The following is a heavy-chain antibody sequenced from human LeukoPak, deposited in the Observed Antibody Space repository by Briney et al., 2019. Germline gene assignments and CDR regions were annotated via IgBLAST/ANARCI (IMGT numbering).Heavy chain of an antibody. D-gene: IGHD3-9*01. CDR3: AREYSDILTGYYLFDS. V-gene: IGHV4-39*07. CDR1: GGSISSSSYY. CDR2: IYYSGST. J-gene: IGHJ4*02. Sequence: SETLSLTCTVSGGSISSSSYYWGWIRQPPGKGLEWIGSIYYSGSTYYNPSLKSRFTISVDTSKNQFSLKLSSVTAADTAVYYCAREYSDILTGYYLFDSWGQGTLVTVSS.